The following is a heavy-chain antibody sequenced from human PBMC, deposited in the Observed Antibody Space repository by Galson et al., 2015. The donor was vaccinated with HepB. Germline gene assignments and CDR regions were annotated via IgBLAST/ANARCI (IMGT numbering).Heavy chain of an antibody. D-gene: IGHD1-26*01. CDR1: GFTFSRYT. CDR2: ISGNGGDT. Sequence: SLRLSCAASGFTFSRYTMSWARQAPGKGLEWVSAISGNGGDTYYGDSVKGRFTISRDNSKNTLFLRMNSLRVDDTAIYYCAKASTWDLDSYYAMDVWGLGTTVTVSS. J-gene: IGHJ6*02. CDR3: AKASTWDLDSYYAMDV. V-gene: IGHV3-23*01.